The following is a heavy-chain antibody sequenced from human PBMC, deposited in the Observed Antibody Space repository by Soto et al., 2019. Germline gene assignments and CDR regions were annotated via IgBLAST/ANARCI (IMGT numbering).Heavy chain of an antibody. CDR2: INPATGAA. CDR1: GYPVTAYY. J-gene: IGHJ3*02. V-gene: IGHV1-2*02. Sequence: QLHLVQSGAVVKKPGASVTVSCSASGYPVTAYYMHWVRQAPGRGLEWMGGINPATGAAKYTQTFRGRVTMTRATSTSTVFMELSGLTSEDTAVFYFARGGGVGVAGSAAFDMWGQGTLVTVSS. CDR3: ARGGGVGVAGSAAFDM. D-gene: IGHD3-3*01.